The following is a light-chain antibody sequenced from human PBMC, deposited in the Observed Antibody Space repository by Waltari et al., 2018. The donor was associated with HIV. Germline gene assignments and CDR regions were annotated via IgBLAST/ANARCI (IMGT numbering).Light chain of an antibody. Sequence: GSPGQSITISCTGTSSDVGGYNYVSWYQQHPGKAPKLMIYEVSNRPSGVSNRFSGSKSGNTASLTISGLQAEDEADYYCSSYTSSSTLVFGGGTKLTVL. CDR2: EVS. CDR1: SSDVGGYNY. J-gene: IGLJ2*01. V-gene: IGLV2-14*01. CDR3: SSYTSSSTLV.